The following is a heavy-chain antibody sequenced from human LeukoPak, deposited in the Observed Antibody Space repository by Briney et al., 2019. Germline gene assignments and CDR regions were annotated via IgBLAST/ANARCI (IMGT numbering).Heavy chain of an antibody. Sequence: PGGSLRLSCAASGFTFSTYWMHWVRQAPGKGLVWVSRINSDGSGTNYADSVKGRFTISRDNAKNTLYLQMNSLRAEDTAVYYCAKGHYDILAGYSRSEGLALDYWGQGTLVTVSS. D-gene: IGHD3-9*01. J-gene: IGHJ4*02. CDR2: INSDGSGT. CDR1: GFTFSTYW. CDR3: AKGHYDILAGYSRSEGLALDY. V-gene: IGHV3-74*01.